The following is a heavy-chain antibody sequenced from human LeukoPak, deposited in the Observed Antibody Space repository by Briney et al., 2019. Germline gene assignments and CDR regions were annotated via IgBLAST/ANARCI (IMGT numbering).Heavy chain of an antibody. D-gene: IGHD3-10*01. CDR3: AREDGFYSASGIYQNYFDH. Sequence: GGSLRLSCAASGFTFSAYWMSWVRQAPGKGLEWVANLKQDGSEKYYVDSVKGRFTISRDNAKDSLYLQMNSLRGEDTAVYYCAREDGFYSASGIYQNYFDHWGQGILVTVSP. CDR2: LKQDGSEK. CDR1: GFTFSAYW. V-gene: IGHV3-7*01. J-gene: IGHJ4*02.